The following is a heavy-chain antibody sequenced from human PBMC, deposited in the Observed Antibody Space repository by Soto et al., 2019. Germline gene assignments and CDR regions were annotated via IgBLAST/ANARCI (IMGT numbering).Heavy chain of an antibody. D-gene: IGHD3-22*01. Sequence: GGSLRLSCAASGFTFSSYWMSWVRQAPGKGLEWVANIKQDRSEKYYVDSVKGRFTISRDNAKNSLYLQMNSLRAEDTAVYYCARFGRAYYYDSSGYYPFDYWRQGTLVTVSS. V-gene: IGHV3-7*01. CDR3: ARFGRAYYYDSSGYYPFDY. J-gene: IGHJ4*02. CDR2: IKQDRSEK. CDR1: GFTFSSYW.